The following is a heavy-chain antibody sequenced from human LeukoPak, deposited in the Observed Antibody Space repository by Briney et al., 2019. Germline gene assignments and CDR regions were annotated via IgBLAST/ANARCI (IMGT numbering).Heavy chain of an antibody. Sequence: ASVKVSCKASGYTFTSYGISWVRQAPGQGLEWMGWISAYNGNTNYAQKLQGRVTMTTDTSTSTAYMELRSLRSDDTAVYYCARDGSWYSSSWYGGYWGQGTLVTVSS. CDR3: ARDGSWYSSSWYGGY. CDR2: ISAYNGNT. V-gene: IGHV1-18*01. CDR1: GYTFTSYG. D-gene: IGHD6-13*01. J-gene: IGHJ4*02.